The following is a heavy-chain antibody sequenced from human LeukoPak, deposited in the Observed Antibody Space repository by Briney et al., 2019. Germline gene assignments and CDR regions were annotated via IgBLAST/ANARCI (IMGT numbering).Heavy chain of an antibody. CDR3: GYWGY. V-gene: IGHV4-39*07. D-gene: IGHD2-21*01. CDR2: IYHSGRT. CDR1: DGSMNSITYY. J-gene: IGHJ4*02. Sequence: SETLSLTCTVSDGSMNSITYYWAWIRQPPGKGLEWIGSIYHSGRTYYNPSLKSRVTISVDTSKNQFSLKLSSVTAADTAVYHCGYWGYWGQGTLVTVSS.